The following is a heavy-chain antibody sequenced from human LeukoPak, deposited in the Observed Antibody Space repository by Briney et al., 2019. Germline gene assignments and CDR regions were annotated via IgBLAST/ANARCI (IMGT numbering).Heavy chain of an antibody. CDR1: GFTVSSNY. Sequence: GGYLRLSCAASGFTVSSNYMSWVRQAPGQGLEWGSVIYSGGSTYYADSVKGRFTISRDNSKNTLYLQMNSLRAEDTAVYYCARYSGSYGWFDLWGQGTLVSVSS. CDR3: ARYSGSYGWFDL. V-gene: IGHV3-66*02. CDR2: IYSGGST. D-gene: IGHD1-26*01. J-gene: IGHJ5*02.